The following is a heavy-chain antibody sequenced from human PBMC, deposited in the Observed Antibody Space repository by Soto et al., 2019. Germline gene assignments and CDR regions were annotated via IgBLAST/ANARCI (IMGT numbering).Heavy chain of an antibody. CDR1: GFTFSSYA. D-gene: IGHD3-3*01. Sequence: PGGSLRLSCAASGFTFSSYAMSWVRQAPGKGLEWVANIKQDGSETYYVDSVKGRFTISRDNAKNSLYLQMNSLRAEDTAVYYCARDRYDFCSDYWGQGTLVTVSS. CDR3: ARDRYDFCSDY. V-gene: IGHV3-7*01. J-gene: IGHJ4*02. CDR2: IKQDGSET.